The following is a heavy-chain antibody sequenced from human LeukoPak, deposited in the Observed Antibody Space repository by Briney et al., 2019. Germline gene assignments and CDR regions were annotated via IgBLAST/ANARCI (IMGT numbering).Heavy chain of an antibody. V-gene: IGHV3-30*04. D-gene: IGHD2-2*02. CDR2: ISYDGNNE. CDR1: RFTFSTYA. J-gene: IGHJ4*02. CDR3: ARGGYTNSWYLDY. Sequence: PGRSLRLSCAASRFTFSTYAMHWVRQAPGKGLEWVAVISYDGNNEYYADSVKGRFTISRDNSKNTLYLQMNSLRVEDTAVYYCARGGYTNSWYLDYWGQGSLVTISS.